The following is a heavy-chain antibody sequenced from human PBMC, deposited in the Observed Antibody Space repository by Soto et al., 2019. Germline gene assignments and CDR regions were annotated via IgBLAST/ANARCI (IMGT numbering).Heavy chain of an antibody. CDR3: ARGPKGLAAGGTIGY. D-gene: IGHD6-13*01. V-gene: IGHV1-69*02. J-gene: IGHJ4*02. CDR1: GGTFSSYT. Sequence: QVQLVQSGAEVKKPGSSVKVSCKASGGTFSSYTISWVRQAPGQGLEWMGRIIPIFGIASYAQKFQGRLTITADKSTSTVYMELSSLRSEDTAVYYCARGPKGLAAGGTIGYWGQGTLVTVSS. CDR2: IIPIFGIA.